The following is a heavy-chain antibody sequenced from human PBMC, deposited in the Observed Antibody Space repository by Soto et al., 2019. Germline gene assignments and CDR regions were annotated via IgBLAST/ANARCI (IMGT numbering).Heavy chain of an antibody. Sequence: PSETLSLTCTVSVGSISSTSYYGVWIRQPPGKGLEWIGSFYYSGSTYYNPSLKSRVTISVDMSENQFSLKLSSVTAADTAVYYCARQVVDGTVAGTGSFDYWGQGTLVTVSS. CDR2: FYYSGST. J-gene: IGHJ4*02. CDR3: ARQVVDGTVAGTGSFDY. V-gene: IGHV4-39*01. D-gene: IGHD6-19*01. CDR1: VGSISSTSYY.